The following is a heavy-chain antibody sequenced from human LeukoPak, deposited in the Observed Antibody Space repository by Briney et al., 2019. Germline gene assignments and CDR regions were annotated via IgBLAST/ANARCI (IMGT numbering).Heavy chain of an antibody. CDR2: ISGSGTYI. Sequence: GGSLRLSCAASGFTFSSYSMTWVRQAPGKGLEWVSSISGSGTYIYYADSVQGRFTISRDNAKNSLYLQMNSLRAEDTGVYYCARAGYTNSFGYYYYYMDVWAKGTMVTVSS. CDR3: ARAGYTNSFGYYYYYMDV. D-gene: IGHD4-11*01. CDR1: GFTFSSYS. V-gene: IGHV3-21*01. J-gene: IGHJ6*03.